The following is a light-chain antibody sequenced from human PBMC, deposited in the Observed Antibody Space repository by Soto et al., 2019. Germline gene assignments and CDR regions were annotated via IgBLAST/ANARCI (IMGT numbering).Light chain of an antibody. V-gene: IGKV4-1*01. CDR3: QQYYSTPS. CDR2: WAS. CDR1: QSILYTSNNKNY. J-gene: IGKJ3*01. Sequence: DIVMTQSPDSLAVSLGERATINCKSSQSILYTSNNKNYLAWYQQKPGQPPNLLIYWASTRESGVPDRFSGSGSGTDFTLTISSLQAEDVAVYYCQQYYSTPSFGPGTKVDIK.